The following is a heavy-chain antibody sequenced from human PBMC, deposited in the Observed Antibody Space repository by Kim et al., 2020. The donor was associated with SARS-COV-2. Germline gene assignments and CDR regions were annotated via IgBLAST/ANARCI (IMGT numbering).Heavy chain of an antibody. D-gene: IGHD2-8*02. V-gene: IGHV4-59*01. J-gene: IGHJ6*02. CDR3: AREPMGGWSSGGV. Sequence: YPPSLKSRVTISVDTSKNQFSLKLSSVTAAVTAVYYCAREPMGGWSSGGVWGQGTTVTVSS.